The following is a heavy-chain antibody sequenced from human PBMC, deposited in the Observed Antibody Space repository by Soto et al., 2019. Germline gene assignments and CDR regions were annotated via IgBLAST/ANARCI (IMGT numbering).Heavy chain of an antibody. CDR3: ARRSLVVAATTDY. D-gene: IGHD2-15*01. J-gene: IGHJ4*02. CDR2: IYYSGST. V-gene: IGHV4-39*01. CDR1: VGSISSSSYY. Sequence: QLQLQESGPGLVKPSETLSLTCTVSVGSISSSSYYWGWIRQPPGKGLEWIGSIYYSGSTYYNPSLKTRVTISVDTSKNQFSRKRSSVTAADAAVYYCARRSLVVAATTDYWGQGTLVTVSS.